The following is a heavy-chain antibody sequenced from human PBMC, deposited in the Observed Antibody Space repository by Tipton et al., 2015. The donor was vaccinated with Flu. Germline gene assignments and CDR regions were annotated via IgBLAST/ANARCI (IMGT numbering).Heavy chain of an antibody. CDR1: GLTFSSYW. V-gene: IGHV3-74*01. D-gene: IGHD5-24*01. CDR2: INADGSGA. Sequence: SLRLSCAVSGLTFSSYWMHWVRQAPGKGLMWISRINADGSGANYADSVRGRFTVSGDNAKNTLYLEMNGLRAEDTAVYYCARDRWGSADYWGQGTLVTVSS. J-gene: IGHJ4*02. CDR3: ARDRWGSADY.